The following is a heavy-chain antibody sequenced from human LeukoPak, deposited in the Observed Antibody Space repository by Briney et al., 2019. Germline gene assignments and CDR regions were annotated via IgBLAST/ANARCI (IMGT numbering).Heavy chain of an antibody. CDR2: IYYSGST. Sequence: SETLSLTCTVSGGSISSYYWSWIRQPPGKGLEWIGYIYYSGSTNYKPSLKSRVTISVDTSKNQFFLKMTSLTAADTAVYYCARWWGFDPWGQGTLVTVSS. D-gene: IGHD2-15*01. V-gene: IGHV4-59*12. CDR3: ARWWGFDP. J-gene: IGHJ5*02. CDR1: GGSISSYY.